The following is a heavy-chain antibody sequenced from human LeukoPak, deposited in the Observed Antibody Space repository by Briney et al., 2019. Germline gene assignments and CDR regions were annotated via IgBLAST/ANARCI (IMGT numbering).Heavy chain of an antibody. CDR3: ARVIRTYYYDSSSYYNWFDP. J-gene: IGHJ5*02. V-gene: IGHV4-61*02. D-gene: IGHD3-22*01. Sequence: SETLSLTCTVSGDSISSGSYYWSWIRQPAGKGLEWIGRIYTSGNTYYNPSLKSRVTISVDTSKDQFSLKLSSVTAADTAVYYCARVIRTYYYDSSSYYNWFDPWGQGTLVTVSS. CDR2: IYTSGNT. CDR1: GDSISSGSYY.